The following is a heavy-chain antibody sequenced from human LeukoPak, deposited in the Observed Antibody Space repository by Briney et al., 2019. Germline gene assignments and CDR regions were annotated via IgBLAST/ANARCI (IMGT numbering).Heavy chain of an antibody. CDR2: IRYDGSNK. Sequence: GGSLRLSCAASGFTFNSYGMHWVRQAPGKGLEWVAFIRYDGSNKYYADSVKGRFTISRDNSKNTLYVQMNSLRAEDTAMYYCTKGEYNSSPIDFWGQGTLVTVSS. CDR3: TKGEYNSSPIDF. J-gene: IGHJ4*02. CDR1: GFTFNSYG. D-gene: IGHD6-6*01. V-gene: IGHV3-30*02.